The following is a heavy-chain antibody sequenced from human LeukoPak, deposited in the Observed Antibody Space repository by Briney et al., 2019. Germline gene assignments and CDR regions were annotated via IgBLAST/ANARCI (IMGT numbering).Heavy chain of an antibody. CDR2: IRYDGSNK. CDR3: AKDLQSLGGAASGFDY. Sequence: GGSLRLSCAASGFTFSSYGMHWVRQAPGKGLEWVAFIRYDGSNKYYADSVKGRFTISRDNSKNTLYLQMNSLRAEDTAVYYCAKDLQSLGGAASGFDYWGQGTLVTVSS. V-gene: IGHV3-30*02. D-gene: IGHD4-11*01. J-gene: IGHJ4*02. CDR1: GFTFSSYG.